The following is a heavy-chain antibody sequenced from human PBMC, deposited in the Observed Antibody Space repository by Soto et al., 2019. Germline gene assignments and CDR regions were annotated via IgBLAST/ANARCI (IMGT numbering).Heavy chain of an antibody. J-gene: IGHJ4*02. CDR2: IDPNDGDT. CDR1: GYTFTKFH. D-gene: IGHD6-13*01. Sequence: ASVKVSCKASGYTFTKFHIHWVRQAPGQGLEWMGRIDPNDGDTRDAQKLQGRVTMTRDTSTSTAYMELRSLTSDDTAVYYCAREPTQYSSSWYDYWGQGTLVTVSS. V-gene: IGHV1-18*01. CDR3: AREPTQYSSSWYDY.